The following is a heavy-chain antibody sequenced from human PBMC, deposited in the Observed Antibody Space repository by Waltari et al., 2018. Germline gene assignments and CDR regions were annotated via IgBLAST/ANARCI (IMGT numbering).Heavy chain of an antibody. Sequence: QVQLVQSGAEVKKPGASVKVSSKVAGDTLTELSIHWVRQAPGKGLEWMGGFDPEDGETIYAQKFQGRVTMTEDTSTDTAYMALSSLRSEDTAVYYCATDRLEYSSSSFYSYWGQGTLVTVSS. CDR2: FDPEDGET. D-gene: IGHD6-6*01. J-gene: IGHJ4*02. V-gene: IGHV1-24*01. CDR1: GDTLTELS. CDR3: ATDRLEYSSSSFYSY.